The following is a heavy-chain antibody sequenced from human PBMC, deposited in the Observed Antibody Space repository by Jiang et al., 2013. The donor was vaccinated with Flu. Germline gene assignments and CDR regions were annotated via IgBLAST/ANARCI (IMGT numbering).Heavy chain of an antibody. CDR2: ISTYDGNT. CDR3: ARDRLGLQDSFDL. D-gene: IGHD4-11*01. J-gene: IGHJ3*01. CDR1: VTPLPTLV. Sequence: ESGAEVKKPWGLSEGPPVRLPVTPLPTLVSPGVRQAPGQGLEWMGWISTYDGNTNYAQKFQGRVAMTKDTSTSTVFLEVRSLRSDDTALYYCARDRLGLQDSFDLWGPGTLVTVSS. V-gene: IGHV1-18*01.